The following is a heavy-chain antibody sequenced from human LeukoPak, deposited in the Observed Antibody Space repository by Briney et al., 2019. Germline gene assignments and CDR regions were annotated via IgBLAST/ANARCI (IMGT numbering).Heavy chain of an antibody. CDR1: GGTFSSYA. CDR3: ARERPTVAGHYYYYGMDV. Sequence: ASVKVSCKASGGTFSSYAISWVRQAPGQGLEWMGRIIPILGIANYAQKFQGRVTMTRDTSTSTVYMELSSLRSEDTAVYYCARERPTVAGHYYYYGMDVWGQGTTVTVSS. J-gene: IGHJ6*02. CDR2: IIPILGIA. D-gene: IGHD6-19*01. V-gene: IGHV1-69*04.